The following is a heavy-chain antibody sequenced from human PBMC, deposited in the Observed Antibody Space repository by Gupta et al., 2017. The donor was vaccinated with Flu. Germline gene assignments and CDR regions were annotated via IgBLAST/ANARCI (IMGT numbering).Heavy chain of an antibody. J-gene: IGHJ4*02. CDR1: GFTFSSYA. Sequence: EVQLLESGGGLVQPGGSLRLSCAASGFTFSSYAMSWVRPAPGKGLEWVSAISGSGGSTYYADSVKGRFTISRDNSKNTLYLQMNSLRAEDTAVYYCAKVGITMVRVETYYFDYWGQGTLVTVSS. V-gene: IGHV3-23*01. CDR3: AKVGITMVRVETYYFDY. CDR2: ISGSGGST. D-gene: IGHD3-10*01.